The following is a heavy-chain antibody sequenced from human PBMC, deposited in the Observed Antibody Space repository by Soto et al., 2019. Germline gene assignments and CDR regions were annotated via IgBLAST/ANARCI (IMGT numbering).Heavy chain of an antibody. D-gene: IGHD3-22*01. V-gene: IGHV3-30-3*01. CDR2: ISYDGSNK. Sequence: GGSLRLSCAASGFTFSSYAMHWVRQAPGKGLEWVAVISYDGSNKYYADSVKGRFTISRDNSKNTLYLQMNSLRAEDTAVYYCARDSYDSSGYYSMQAFDIWGQGTMVTVSS. J-gene: IGHJ3*02. CDR3: ARDSYDSSGYYSMQAFDI. CDR1: GFTFSSYA.